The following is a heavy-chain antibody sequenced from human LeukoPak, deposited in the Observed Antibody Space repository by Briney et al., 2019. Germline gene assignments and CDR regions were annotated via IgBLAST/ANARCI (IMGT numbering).Heavy chain of an antibody. CDR2: MSSSSSII. D-gene: IGHD2-21*02. CDR1: GFTFSTYS. CDR3: ARGGICGGDCYSSNWFDP. V-gene: IGHV3-48*02. Sequence: GGSLRLSCAASGFTFSTYSMNWARQAPGKGLEWVSYMSSSSSIIYYADSVKGRFTISRDNAKNSLYLQMNSLRDEDTAVYYCARGGICGGDCYSSNWFDPWGQGTLVTSST. J-gene: IGHJ5*02.